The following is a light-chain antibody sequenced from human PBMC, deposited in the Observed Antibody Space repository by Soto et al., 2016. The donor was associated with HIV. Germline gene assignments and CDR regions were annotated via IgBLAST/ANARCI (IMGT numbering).Light chain of an antibody. CDR1: KLGDKY. J-gene: IGLJ1*01. Sequence: SYELTQPPSVSVSPGQTASITCSGDKLGDKYASWYQQKPGQSPVVVIYQDDKRPPGMSERFSGFNSGNTATLTISGTQAMDEADYYCQAWDSSTALYVFGTGTKVTVL. CDR2: QDD. CDR3: QAWDSSTALYV. V-gene: IGLV3-1*01.